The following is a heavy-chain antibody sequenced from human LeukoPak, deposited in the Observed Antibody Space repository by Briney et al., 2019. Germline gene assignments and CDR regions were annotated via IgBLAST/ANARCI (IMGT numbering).Heavy chain of an antibody. V-gene: IGHV5-51*01. Sequence: GESLKISCKGFGYSFTYYWIALVRKMPGKRLEWMGIIYPGDSVTTYSPSFQGQVTISVDKSINTAYLQWTSLKASDTAMYFCARSGGRLAASEYFEVWGRGTLVSVSS. CDR3: ARSGGRLAASEYFEV. CDR2: IYPGDSVT. CDR1: GYSFTYYW. D-gene: IGHD3-10*01. J-gene: IGHJ2*01.